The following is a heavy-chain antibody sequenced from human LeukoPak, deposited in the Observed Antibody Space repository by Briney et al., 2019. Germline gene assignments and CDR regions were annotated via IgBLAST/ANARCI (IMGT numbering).Heavy chain of an antibody. CDR2: MSISGGRT. J-gene: IGHJ4*02. D-gene: IGHD5-18*01. CDR3: AKAGGYNYGYHFDY. CDR1: GFTFSTYA. Sequence: HPGGSLRLSCAASGFTFSTYAMNWVRQAPGKGLEWVSVMSISGGRTYYADSVKGRFTISRDNSKNTLYLQMNSLRAEDTAVYYCAKAGGYNYGYHFDYWGQGTLVTVSS. V-gene: IGHV3-23*01.